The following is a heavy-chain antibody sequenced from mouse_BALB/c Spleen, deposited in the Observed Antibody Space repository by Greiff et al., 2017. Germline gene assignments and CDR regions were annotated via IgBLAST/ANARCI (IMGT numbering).Heavy chain of an antibody. V-gene: IGHV3-2*02. CDR3: AGLRLRNYFDY. D-gene: IGHD1-2*01. CDR1: GYSITSDYA. J-gene: IGHJ2*01. CDR2: ISYSGST. Sequence: VQLKESGPGLVKPSQSLSLTCTVTGYSITSDYAWNWIRQFPGNKLEWMGYISYSGSTSYNPSLKSRISITRDTSKNQFFLQLNSVTTEDTATYYCAGLRLRNYFDYWGQGTTLTVSS.